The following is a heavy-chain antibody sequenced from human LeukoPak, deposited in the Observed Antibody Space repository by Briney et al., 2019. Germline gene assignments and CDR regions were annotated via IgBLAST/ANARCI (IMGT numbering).Heavy chain of an antibody. CDR2: ISYDGSNK. D-gene: IGHD2-2*01. Sequence: GGSLRLSCAASGFTFSTYAMHWVRQAPGKGLEWVTFISYDGSNKYYADSVKGRFTISRDNSKNTLYLQMNSLKTEDTAVYYCARGGDIAEVPAALYYYYGMDVWGQGTTVTVTS. J-gene: IGHJ6*02. CDR1: GFTFSTYA. V-gene: IGHV3-30*04. CDR3: ARGGDIAEVPAALYYYYGMDV.